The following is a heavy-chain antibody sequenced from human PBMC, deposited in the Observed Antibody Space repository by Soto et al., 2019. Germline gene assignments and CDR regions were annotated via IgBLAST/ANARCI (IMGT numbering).Heavy chain of an antibody. CDR3: VKASSQQHPGYSTF. CDR2: ISSNGGST. J-gene: IGHJ4*02. CDR1: GFTFSIYA. V-gene: IGHV3-64D*06. D-gene: IGHD6-13*01. Sequence: PRGSLILSCSSPGFTFSIYAMPWVRQAPGKGLEYVSAISSNGGSTYYADSVKGRFTISRDNSKNTLYLHMSSLRAEDTAVYYCVKASSQQHPGYSTFWGQGTMVTVSP.